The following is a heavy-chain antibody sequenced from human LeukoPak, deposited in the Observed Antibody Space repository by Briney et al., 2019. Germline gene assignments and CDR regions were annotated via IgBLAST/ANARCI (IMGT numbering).Heavy chain of an antibody. Sequence: SVKVSCKASGGTFSSYAISWVRQAPGQGLEWMGGIIPIFGTANYAQKFQGRVTITADESTSTAYMELSSLRSEDTAVYYCAKVVNYYGSGSYQPFDYWGQGTLVTVSS. CDR2: IIPIFGTA. CDR3: AKVVNYYGSGSYQPFDY. J-gene: IGHJ4*02. CDR1: GGTFSSYA. D-gene: IGHD3-10*01. V-gene: IGHV1-69*13.